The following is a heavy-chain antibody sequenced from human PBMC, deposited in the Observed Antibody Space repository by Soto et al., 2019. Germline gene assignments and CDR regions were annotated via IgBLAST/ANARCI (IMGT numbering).Heavy chain of an antibody. Sequence: GGSLRLSCAASGFTFSSYGMHWVRQAPGKGLEWVAVIWYDGSNKYYADSVKGRFTISRDNSKNTLYLQMNSLRAEDTAVYYCARDHGTYYYYYGMDVWGQGTTVP. V-gene: IGHV3-33*01. J-gene: IGHJ6*02. CDR3: ARDHGTYYYYYGMDV. CDR1: GFTFSSYG. D-gene: IGHD1-1*01. CDR2: IWYDGSNK.